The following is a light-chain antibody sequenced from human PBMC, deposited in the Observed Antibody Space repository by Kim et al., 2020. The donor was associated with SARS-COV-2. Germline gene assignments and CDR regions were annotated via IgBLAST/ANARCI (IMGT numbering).Light chain of an antibody. CDR1: QSVNSN. Sequence: SEPPREGAPLSCRASQSVNSNLAWYQHNPGQAPRLHIYDASTRATGIPARFSGSGSGTEFTFTISSLQSDDFAVYYCQQYEYWRSFGQGTKVDIK. V-gene: IGKV3-15*01. CDR2: DAS. CDR3: QQYEYWRS. J-gene: IGKJ1*01.